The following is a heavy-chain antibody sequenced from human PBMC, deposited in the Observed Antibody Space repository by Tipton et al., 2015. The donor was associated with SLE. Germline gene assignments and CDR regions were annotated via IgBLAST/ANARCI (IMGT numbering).Heavy chain of an antibody. D-gene: IGHD2-15*01. V-gene: IGHV4-59*11. CDR3: ARGSVVADDY. CDR1: GASISSHY. CDR2: IHYSRDT. Sequence: TLSLTCTVSGASISSHYWNWIRLSPGKGLEWIGYIHYSRDTNYNPSLKSRVTISVDTSKNQLSLKLTSVTAADTAVYYCARGSVVADDYWGQGTLVTVSS. J-gene: IGHJ4*02.